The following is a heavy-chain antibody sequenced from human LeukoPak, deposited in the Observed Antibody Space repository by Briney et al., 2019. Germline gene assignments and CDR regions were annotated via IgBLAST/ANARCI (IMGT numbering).Heavy chain of an antibody. CDR3: ARTVVEVGGYSDVYDI. CDR1: GFAVSSNY. Sequence: GGSLRLSCAASGFAVSSNYMKWVRQAPGKGVEWVANIRDDGGDTYYIDSVKGRFTISRDNAKNSVDLQMNGLRAEDTALYYCARTVVEVGGYSDVYDIWGQGAMVTVSS. D-gene: IGHD2-21*01. CDR2: IRDDGGDT. J-gene: IGHJ3*02. V-gene: IGHV3-7*01.